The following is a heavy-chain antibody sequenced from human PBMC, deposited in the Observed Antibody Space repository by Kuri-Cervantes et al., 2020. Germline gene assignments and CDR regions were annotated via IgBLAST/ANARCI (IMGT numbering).Heavy chain of an antibody. V-gene: IGHV3-23*01. D-gene: IGHD3-10*01. CDR1: GFTFSSYA. CDR3: ARERVPDY. J-gene: IGHJ4*02. CDR2: ISGSGGST. Sequence: GESLKISCAASGFTFSSYAMSWVRQAPGKGLEWVSAISGSGGSTYYADSVKGRFTISRDNAKNSLYLQMNSLRAEDTAVYYCARERVPDYWGQGTLVTVSS.